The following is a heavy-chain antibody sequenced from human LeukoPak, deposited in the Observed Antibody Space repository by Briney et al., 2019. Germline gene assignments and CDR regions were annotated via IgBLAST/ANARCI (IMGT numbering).Heavy chain of an antibody. J-gene: IGHJ5*02. CDR3: ARHPSSSSWYGLGWFDP. D-gene: IGHD6-13*01. Sequence: SETLSLTCTVSGGSISSSSYYWGWIRQPPGKGLEWFGSIYYSGSTYYNPSLKSRVTISVDTSKNQFSLKLSSVTAADTAVYYCARHPSSSSWYGLGWFDPWGQGTLVTVSS. CDR2: IYYSGST. CDR1: GGSISSSSYY. V-gene: IGHV4-39*01.